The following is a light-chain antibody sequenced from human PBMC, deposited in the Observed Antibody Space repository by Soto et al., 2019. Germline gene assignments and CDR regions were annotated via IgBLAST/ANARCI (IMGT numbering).Light chain of an antibody. Sequence: EVLLTQSPGTLSLSPGDRATLSCRASRSVTSSFLAWYQQKPGQAPRLLIYGTSSRATGIPDRFSGSGSGTDFTLTISRLEPEDFAVYYCQQYGSSPITFGQGTRLDIK. V-gene: IGKV3-20*01. CDR2: GTS. CDR3: QQYGSSPIT. CDR1: RSVTSSF. J-gene: IGKJ5*01.